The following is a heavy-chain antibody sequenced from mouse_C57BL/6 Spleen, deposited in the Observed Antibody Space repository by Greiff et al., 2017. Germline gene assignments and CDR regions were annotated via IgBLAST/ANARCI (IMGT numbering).Heavy chain of an antibody. J-gene: IGHJ4*01. CDR1: GYTFTSYW. CDR2: IHPISGST. V-gene: IGHV1-64*01. CDR3: ARSVAYYSNDYYAMGG. Sequence: VQLQQSGAELVKPGASVKLSCKASGYTFTSYWMHWVKQRPGQGLEWIGMIHPISGSTNYNEKFKSKATLTVDKSSSTAYMQLSSLTSEDSAVYYGARSVAYYSNDYYAMGGWGQGPSVTVSS. D-gene: IGHD2-5*01.